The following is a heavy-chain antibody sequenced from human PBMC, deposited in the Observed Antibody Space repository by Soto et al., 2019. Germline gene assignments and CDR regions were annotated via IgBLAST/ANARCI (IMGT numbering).Heavy chain of an antibody. Sequence: GGSLRLSCAASGFTFSSYAMSWVRQAPGKGLEWVSAISGSTYYADSVKGRLTISRDNSRNTLYLQMNSLTAEDTALYYCAKVEVVTLAPRDYWGQGTLVTVSS. CDR2: ISGST. D-gene: IGHD2-15*01. CDR3: AKVEVVTLAPRDY. CDR1: GFTFSSYA. J-gene: IGHJ4*02. V-gene: IGHV3-23*01.